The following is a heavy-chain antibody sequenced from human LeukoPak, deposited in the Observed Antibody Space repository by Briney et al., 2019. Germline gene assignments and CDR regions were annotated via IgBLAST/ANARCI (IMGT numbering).Heavy chain of an antibody. D-gene: IGHD6-13*01. J-gene: IGHJ4*02. V-gene: IGHV3-30*03. Sequence: PGRSLRLSCAASGFTFSSYGMHWVRQAPGKGLEWVAVISYDGSNKYYADSVKGRFTISRDNSKNTLYLQMNSLRAEDTAVYYCARSLPYSSWYLLSHYWGQGTLVTVSS. CDR3: ARSLPYSSWYLLSHY. CDR1: GFTFSSYG. CDR2: ISYDGSNK.